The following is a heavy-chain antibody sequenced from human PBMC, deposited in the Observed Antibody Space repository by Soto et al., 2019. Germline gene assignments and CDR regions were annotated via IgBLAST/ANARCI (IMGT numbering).Heavy chain of an antibody. J-gene: IGHJ3*01. V-gene: IGHV3-23*01. CDR2: ISASGGNT. D-gene: IGHD4-17*01. CDR3: AKEPTSTVEGAFDL. CDR1: GFIFSTFA. Sequence: EVQLLESGGGLVQPGGSLRLSCTGSGFIFSTFAMSWVRQAPGKGLAWLSAISASGGNTYYPDSVKGRFTISRDISENTLYLQMSSLGGEDTAVYHCAKEPTSTVEGAFDLWGRGTMVTVSS.